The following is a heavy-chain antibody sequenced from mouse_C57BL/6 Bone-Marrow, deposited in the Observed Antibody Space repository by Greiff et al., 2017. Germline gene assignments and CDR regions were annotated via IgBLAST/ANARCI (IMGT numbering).Heavy chain of an antibody. Sequence: VQLQQSGAELVRPGASVTLSCKASGYTFTDYEMHWVKQTPVHGLEWIGAIDPETGSTAYNQKFKGKAILTADKSSSTAYLELRSLTSEDSAVYYCTGRDHGNFEGFAYWGQGTLVTVSA. D-gene: IGHD2-1*01. CDR3: TGRDHGNFEGFAY. J-gene: IGHJ3*01. CDR1: GYTFTDYE. CDR2: IDPETGST. V-gene: IGHV1-15*01.